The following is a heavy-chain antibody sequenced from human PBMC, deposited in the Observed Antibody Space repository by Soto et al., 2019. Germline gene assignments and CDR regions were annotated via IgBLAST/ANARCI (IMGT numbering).Heavy chain of an antibody. CDR2: ISTYNGNT. J-gene: IGHJ4*02. CDR3: AREEGISDWHAFDY. Sequence: QVQLVQSGAEVKKPGASVKVSCKASGYTFTDYGISWVRQAPGQGLEWMGWISTYNGNTIYAQKIQGRVTMTTDTSTSTAYVELRSLRSDDTAVYYCAREEGISDWHAFDYWGQGILVTVSS. V-gene: IGHV1-18*04. D-gene: IGHD6-19*01. CDR1: GYTFTDYG.